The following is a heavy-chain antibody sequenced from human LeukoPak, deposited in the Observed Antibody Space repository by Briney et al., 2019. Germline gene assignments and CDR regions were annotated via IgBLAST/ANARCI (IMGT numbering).Heavy chain of an antibody. Sequence: PSETLSLTCTVSNDSISSGDYYWNWIRQPPGKGLEWIGYIFHRGGTSYNPSLKSRVTISVDTSKNQFSLKLSSVTAADTAVYYCARVVVTATPWYFDLWGRGTLVTVSS. D-gene: IGHD2-21*02. CDR1: NDSISSGDYY. J-gene: IGHJ2*01. CDR2: IFHRGGT. CDR3: ARVVVTATPWYFDL. V-gene: IGHV4-30-4*01.